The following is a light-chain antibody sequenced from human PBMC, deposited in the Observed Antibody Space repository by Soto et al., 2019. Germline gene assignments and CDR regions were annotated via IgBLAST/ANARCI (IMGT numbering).Light chain of an antibody. Sequence: EIVLTQSPDTLSLSPGERATLSCRASESVTSSHLAWYQQKRGQAPRLLIYGASSRATDIPDRFSGSGSGTDFTLTISGLEPEDFAVYYCQHYGSSSNTFGQGTRLEIK. CDR1: ESVTSSH. CDR3: QHYGSSSNT. J-gene: IGKJ5*01. V-gene: IGKV3-20*01. CDR2: GAS.